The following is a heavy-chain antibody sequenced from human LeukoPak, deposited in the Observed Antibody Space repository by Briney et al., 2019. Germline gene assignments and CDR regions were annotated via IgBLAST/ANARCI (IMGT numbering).Heavy chain of an antibody. V-gene: IGHV3-30*02. CDR3: AKGKGCSSTSCYSFDY. J-gene: IGHJ4*02. D-gene: IGHD2-2*01. CDR1: GFTFSSYG. Sequence: GGSLRLSCVASGFTFSSYGMHWVRQAPGKGLEWVAFIRYDESDKYYPDSVKGRFTISRDTSKNTQYLQMNSLRAEDTAVYYFAKGKGCSSTSCYSFDYWGQGTLVTVSS. CDR2: IRYDESDK.